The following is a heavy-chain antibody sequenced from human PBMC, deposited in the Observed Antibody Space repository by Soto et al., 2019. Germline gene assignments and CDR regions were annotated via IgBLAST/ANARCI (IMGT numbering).Heavy chain of an antibody. J-gene: IGHJ6*02. V-gene: IGHV4-34*01. CDR1: GGSFSGYY. CDR2: INHSGST. CDR3: ARQGRNTKIVLVKPYDADF. D-gene: IGHD3-22*01. Sequence: SETLSLTCAVYGGSFSGYYWSWIRQPPGKGLEWIGEINHSGSTNYNPSLKSRVTISVDTSKDQFSLKLNSVTAADTAVYFCARQGRNTKIVLVKPYDADFWGQGTAVSVSS.